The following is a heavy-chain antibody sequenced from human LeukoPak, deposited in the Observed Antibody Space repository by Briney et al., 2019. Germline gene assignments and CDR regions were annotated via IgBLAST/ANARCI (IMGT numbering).Heavy chain of an antibody. CDR3: ARDRYSSSWPRGYFQH. D-gene: IGHD6-13*01. J-gene: IGHJ1*01. CDR2: IKQDGSEK. Sequence: GGSLRLSCAASGFTFSSYWMSWVRQAPGKGLEWVANIKQDGSEKYYVDSVKGRFTISRDNAKNSLYLQMNSLRAEDTAVYYCARDRYSSSWPRGYFQHWGQGTLVTVSS. V-gene: IGHV3-7*01. CDR1: GFTFSSYW.